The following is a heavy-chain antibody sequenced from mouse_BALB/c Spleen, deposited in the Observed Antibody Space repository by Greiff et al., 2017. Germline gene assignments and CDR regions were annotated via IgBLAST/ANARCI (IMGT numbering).Heavy chain of an antibody. CDR1: GYTFTSYW. J-gene: IGHJ4*01. CDR2: IYPGNSDT. D-gene: IGHD4-1*01. CDR3: TRSGTFYAMDD. V-gene: IGHV1-5*01. Sequence: EVQLQQSGTVLARPGASVKMSCTASGYTFTSYWMHWVKQRPGQGLEWIGAIYPGNSDTSYNQKFTGKAKLTAVTSTSTAYMELSSLTNEDSAVYYCTRSGTFYAMDDWGEGTSVTVSS.